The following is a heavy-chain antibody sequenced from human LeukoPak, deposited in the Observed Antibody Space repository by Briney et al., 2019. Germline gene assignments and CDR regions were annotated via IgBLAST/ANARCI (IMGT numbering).Heavy chain of an antibody. CDR2: MYSGGST. J-gene: IGHJ4*02. D-gene: IGHD3-22*01. V-gene: IGHV3-53*01. Sequence: GGSLRLSCAASGVTVNSNYMSWVRQAPGKGLEWVSVMYSGGSTFYAESVKGRFTISRDNSKNTLYLQMNSLRAEDTAVYYCASGYDSSGLFDYWGQGTLVTVSS. CDR3: ASGYDSSGLFDY. CDR1: GVTVNSNY.